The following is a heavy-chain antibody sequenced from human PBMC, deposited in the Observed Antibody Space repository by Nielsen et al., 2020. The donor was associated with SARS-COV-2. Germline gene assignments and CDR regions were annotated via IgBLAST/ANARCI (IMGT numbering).Heavy chain of an antibody. CDR2: IYYSGST. CDR3: ARVTTHYYYYMDV. V-gene: IGHV4-31*03. Sequence: SETLSLTCTVSGGSISSSGYYWSWIRQHPGKGLEWIGYIYYSGSTYYNPSLKSRVTISVDTSKNQFSLKLSSVTAADTAVYYCARVTTHYYYYMDVWGKGTTVTVSS. CDR1: GGSISSSGYY. J-gene: IGHJ6*03. D-gene: IGHD1-26*01.